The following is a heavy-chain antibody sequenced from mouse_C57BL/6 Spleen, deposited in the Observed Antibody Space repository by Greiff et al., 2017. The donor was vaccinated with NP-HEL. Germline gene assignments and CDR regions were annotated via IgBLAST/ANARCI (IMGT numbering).Heavy chain of an antibody. CDR2: INPSSGYT. D-gene: IGHD2-1*01. Sequence: VQLQQSGAELAKPGASVKLSCKASGYTFTSYWMHWVKQRPGQGLEWIGYINPSSGYTTYNQKFKDKATLTADKSSSTAYMQLSSLTYEDSAGYYCAREPTMVTAWFAYWGQGTLVTVSA. J-gene: IGHJ3*01. V-gene: IGHV1-7*01. CDR1: GYTFTSYW. CDR3: AREPTMVTAWFAY.